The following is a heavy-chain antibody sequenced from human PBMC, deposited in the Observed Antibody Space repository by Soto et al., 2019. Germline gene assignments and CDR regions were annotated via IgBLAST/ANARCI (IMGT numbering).Heavy chain of an antibody. CDR2: IYPGDSDT. J-gene: IGHJ4*02. Sequence: PGESLKISCQGSGYSFTSYWIGWVRQMPGKGLEWMGIIYPGDSDTRYSPSFQGQVTISADKSISTAYLQWSSLKASDTAMYYCARTQGRYYDFWSGYLYPLDYWGQGTLVTVSS. CDR3: ARTQGRYYDFWSGYLYPLDY. CDR1: GYSFTSYW. D-gene: IGHD3-3*01. V-gene: IGHV5-51*01.